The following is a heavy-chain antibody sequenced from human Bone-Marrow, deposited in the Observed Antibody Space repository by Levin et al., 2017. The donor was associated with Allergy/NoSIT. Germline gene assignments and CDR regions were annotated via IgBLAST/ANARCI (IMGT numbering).Heavy chain of an antibody. D-gene: IGHD6-19*01. CDR2: INWNGGSK. V-gene: IGHV3-20*01. Sequence: GGSLRLSCEGSGFTFDDYGVSWVRQVPGKGLEWVSGINWNGGSKGYADSVKGRFTISRDNAKNFLFLQMNTLRPEDTGLYRCARASGSSGWYHHDAFDIWGQGTMVTVSS. CDR3: ARASGSSGWYHHDAFDI. CDR1: GFTFDDYG. J-gene: IGHJ3*02.